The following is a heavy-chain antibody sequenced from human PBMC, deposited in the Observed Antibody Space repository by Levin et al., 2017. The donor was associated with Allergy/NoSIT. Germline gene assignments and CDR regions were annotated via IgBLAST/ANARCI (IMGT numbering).Heavy chain of an antibody. D-gene: IGHD1-26*01. CDR2: IYHGGST. CDR1: GASISSGGYS. Sequence: KASETLSLTCSVSGASISSGGYSWSWIRQPPGKGLEWVGYIYHGGSTNYNPSLKSRVTMSVDRSKNQFSLRLSSVPAADTALYYCAREGGYYFDYWGQGALVAVSS. J-gene: IGHJ4*02. CDR3: AREGGYYFDY. V-gene: IGHV4-30-2*01.